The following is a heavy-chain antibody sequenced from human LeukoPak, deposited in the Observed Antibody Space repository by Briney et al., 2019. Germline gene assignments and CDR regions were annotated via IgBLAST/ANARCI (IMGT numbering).Heavy chain of an antibody. CDR3: ASRYTTSRHFDWDVDY. V-gene: IGHV1-69*05. CDR1: GGTFSSYA. J-gene: IGHJ4*02. D-gene: IGHD3-9*01. CDR2: IVPVFGTP. Sequence: SVKVSCKASGGTFSSYAVTWVRQAPGQGLEWMGNIVPVFGTPIYAQKFQGRVTITTDESRTTAYMELSSLRSEDTALYYCASRYTTSRHFDWDVDYWGQGTLLTVSS.